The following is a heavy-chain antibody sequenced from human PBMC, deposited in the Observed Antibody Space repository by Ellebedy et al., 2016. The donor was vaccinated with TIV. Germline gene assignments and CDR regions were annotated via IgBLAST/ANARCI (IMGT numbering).Heavy chain of an antibody. V-gene: IGHV3-30-3*01. CDR2: ISYDGSNK. CDR1: GFTFSSYA. Sequence: PGGSLRLSCAASGFTFSSYAMHWVRQAPGKGLEWVAVISYDGSNKYYADSVKGRFTISRDNSKNTLYLQMNSLRAEDTAVYYCAREAQQPSWIQLWLRRAFDIWGQGTMVTVSS. J-gene: IGHJ3*02. CDR3: AREAQQPSWIQLWLRRAFDI. D-gene: IGHD5-18*01.